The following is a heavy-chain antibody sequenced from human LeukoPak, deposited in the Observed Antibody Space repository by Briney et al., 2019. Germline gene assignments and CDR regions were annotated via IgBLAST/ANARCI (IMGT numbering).Heavy chain of an antibody. V-gene: IGHV4-4*07. D-gene: IGHD3-9*01. CDR1: GGSISSYS. J-gene: IGHJ6*03. CDR2: IYTSGST. CDR3: ARLVRDILTGYYMDV. Sequence: SETLSLTCTVSGGSISSYSLSWIRQPAGKGLEWIGRIYTSGSTNYNPSLKSRVTMSVDTSKNQFSLKLSSVTAADTAVYYCARLVRDILTGYYMDVWGKGTTVTISS.